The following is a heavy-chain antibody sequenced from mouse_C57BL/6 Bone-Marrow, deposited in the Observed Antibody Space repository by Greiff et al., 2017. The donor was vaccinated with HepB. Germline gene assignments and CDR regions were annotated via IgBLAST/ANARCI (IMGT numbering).Heavy chain of an antibody. CDR2: IRSKSNNYAT. V-gene: IGHV10-1*01. D-gene: IGHD3-1*01. CDR3: VRHPRGAMDY. CDR1: GFSFNTYA. Sequence: EVQGVESGGGLVQPKGSLKLSCAASGFSFNTYAMNWVRQAPGKGLEWVARIRSKSNNYATYYADSVKDRFTISRDDSESMLYLQMNNLKTEDTAMYYCVRHPRGAMDYWGQGTSVTVSS. J-gene: IGHJ4*01.